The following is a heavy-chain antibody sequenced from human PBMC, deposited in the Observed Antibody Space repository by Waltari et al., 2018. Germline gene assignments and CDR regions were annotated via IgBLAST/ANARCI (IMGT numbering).Heavy chain of an antibody. CDR1: GYSLTSYY. V-gene: IGHV1-2*06. Sequence: QVELVQSGAEGRKPGAYVKVSCKASGYSLTSYYMPWVRQAPGLGLEWMGRINPNSGDTNSAPKFQGRVTLTRDTSVNTAFLELRSLTSDDTAVYFCARESAFSTSWYPGFDPWGQGTLVTVAS. J-gene: IGHJ5*02. D-gene: IGHD2-2*01. CDR2: INPNSGDT. CDR3: ARESAFSTSWYPGFDP.